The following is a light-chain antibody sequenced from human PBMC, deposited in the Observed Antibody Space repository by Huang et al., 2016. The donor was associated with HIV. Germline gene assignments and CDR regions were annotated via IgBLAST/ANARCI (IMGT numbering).Light chain of an antibody. Sequence: EIVMTQSPGTLSVSPGERATLSCRASQSVRSNLAWYQQKPGQAPRRLNYGASTRATGVPARFSGSGSGTQFTLSISSLQSEDFAVYYCQQYDNWPPFTFGPGTKVHIK. CDR2: GAS. J-gene: IGKJ3*01. CDR1: QSVRSN. CDR3: QQYDNWPPFT. V-gene: IGKV3-15*01.